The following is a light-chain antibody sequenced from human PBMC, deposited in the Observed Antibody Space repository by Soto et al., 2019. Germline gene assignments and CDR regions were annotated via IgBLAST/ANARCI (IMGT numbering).Light chain of an antibody. J-gene: IGKJ4*01. V-gene: IGKV1-27*01. Sequence: DIQMTQSPSALSGSVGDRVTITCRASQGISTYLAWYQQKPGKVPKLLIYAASTLQSGVPSRFSGSASGTDFTLTISSLQPEDVATYYCQKYDSAPLTFGGGTKVDIK. CDR3: QKYDSAPLT. CDR2: AAS. CDR1: QGISTY.